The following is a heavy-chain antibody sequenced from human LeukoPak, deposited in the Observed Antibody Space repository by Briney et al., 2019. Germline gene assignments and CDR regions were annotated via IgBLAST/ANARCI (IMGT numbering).Heavy chain of an antibody. D-gene: IGHD3-10*01. V-gene: IGHV3-23*01. CDR3: ARVKLNYGSGSLDQ. CDR1: GFTSGDYG. CDR2: ISGGGFST. Sequence: GGSLRLSCVVYGFTSGDYGMSWIRQAPGKGLEWVSAISGGGFSTYYADSMKGRFTISRDNSKDTVFLEINRLRAEDTAVYFCARVKLNYGSGSLDQWGQGTLVTVSS. J-gene: IGHJ4*02.